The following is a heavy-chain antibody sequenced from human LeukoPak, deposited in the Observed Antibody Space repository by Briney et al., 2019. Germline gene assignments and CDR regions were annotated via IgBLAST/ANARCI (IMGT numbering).Heavy chain of an antibody. V-gene: IGHV3-21*01. CDR1: GFTFSDYT. CDR3: ATYSSLNRREFQF. J-gene: IGHJ1*01. CDR2: IGSSSSYI. D-gene: IGHD3-22*01. Sequence: PGGSLRLSCAASGFTFSDYTMNWVRQAPGKGLEWVSSIGSSSSYIYYADSMKGRFTISRDNAKNSLYLQMNSLRAEDTAVYYCATYSSLNRREFQFWGQGTLLTVSS.